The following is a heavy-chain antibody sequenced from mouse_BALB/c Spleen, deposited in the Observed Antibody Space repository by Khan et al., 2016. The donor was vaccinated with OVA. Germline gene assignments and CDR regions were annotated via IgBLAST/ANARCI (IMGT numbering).Heavy chain of an antibody. J-gene: IGHJ4*01. CDR2: IWSDGST. Sequence: VKLEESGPGLVAPSQSLSITCTISGFSLTNYGVHWVRQPPGKGLAWLVVIWSDGSTTYNSALKSRLTISKDNSKSQVFLKVNSLQTDDTAMYFCARQPYYHYNIMDYWGQGTSVTVSS. D-gene: IGHD2-4*01. CDR1: GFSLTNYG. CDR3: ARQPYYHYNIMDY. V-gene: IGHV2-6-1*01.